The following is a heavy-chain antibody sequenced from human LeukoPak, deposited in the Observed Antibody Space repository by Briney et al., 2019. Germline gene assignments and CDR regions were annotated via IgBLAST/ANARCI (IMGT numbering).Heavy chain of an antibody. CDR3: ARGALYYYDSSGYYGY. D-gene: IGHD3-22*01. V-gene: IGHV1-46*01. J-gene: IGHJ4*02. CDR2: INPSGGST. CDR1: GYTFTSYY. Sequence: VASVKVSCKASGYTFTSYYMHWVRQAPGQGLEWMGIINPSGGSTSYAQKFQGRVTMTRDTSTSTVYMELSSLRSEDTAVYYCARGALYYYDSSGYYGYWGQGTLVTVSS.